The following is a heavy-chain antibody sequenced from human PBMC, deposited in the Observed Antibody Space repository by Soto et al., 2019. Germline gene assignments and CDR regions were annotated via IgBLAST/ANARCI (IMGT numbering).Heavy chain of an antibody. CDR3: VRDVPSSSYFDY. Sequence: SETLSLTCTVSGVSISGYYWSWIRQPPGKGLEWIGYIYSSGSTSYNPSLKSRVTISVDTYQNQFTLNLRSVTAADTAVYYCVRDVPSSSYFDYWGQGALVTVSS. D-gene: IGHD6-13*01. CDR1: GVSISGYY. J-gene: IGHJ4*02. CDR2: IYSSGST. V-gene: IGHV4-59*01.